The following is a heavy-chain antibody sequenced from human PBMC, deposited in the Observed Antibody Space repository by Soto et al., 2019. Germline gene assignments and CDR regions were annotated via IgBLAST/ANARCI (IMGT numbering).Heavy chain of an antibody. Sequence: QVQLVESGGGVVQPGRSLRLSCAASGFTFSSYAMHWVRQAPGKGLEWVAVISYDGSNKYYADSVKGRFTISRDNSKNTLYLQMNSLRAEDTAVYYCARDQITMVRGVQTRLRDFYYYYGMDVWGQGTTVTVSS. CDR1: GFTFSSYA. J-gene: IGHJ6*02. D-gene: IGHD3-10*01. V-gene: IGHV3-30-3*01. CDR2: ISYDGSNK. CDR3: ARDQITMVRGVQTRLRDFYYYYGMDV.